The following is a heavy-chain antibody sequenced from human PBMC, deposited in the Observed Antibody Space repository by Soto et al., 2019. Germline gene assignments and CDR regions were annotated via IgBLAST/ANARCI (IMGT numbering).Heavy chain of an antibody. CDR2: IYTSGST. J-gene: IGHJ6*02. V-gene: IGHV4-4*07. Sequence: SETLSLTCTVSGGSISSYYWSWIRQPAGKGLEWIGRIYTSGSTNYNPSLKSRVTMSVDTSKNQFSLKLSSVTAADTAVYYCARGGWLADYYYYYGMDVWGQGTTVTV. CDR1: GGSISSYY. CDR3: ARGGWLADYYYYYGMDV. D-gene: IGHD6-19*01.